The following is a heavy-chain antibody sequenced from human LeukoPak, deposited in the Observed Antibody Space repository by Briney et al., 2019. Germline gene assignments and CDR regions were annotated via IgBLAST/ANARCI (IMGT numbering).Heavy chain of an antibody. D-gene: IGHD1-26*01. J-gene: IGHJ4*02. CDR1: GFTFSNYA. CDR2: ISYDGSDK. Sequence: GGSLRLSCAASGFTFSNYAMHWVRQAPGKGLEWVAVISYDGSDKYYADSVKGRFTISRDNSKNTLYLQMNSLRPEDTAVYYCASSGSYRFDYWGQGTLVTVSS. V-gene: IGHV3-30-3*01. CDR3: ASSGSYRFDY.